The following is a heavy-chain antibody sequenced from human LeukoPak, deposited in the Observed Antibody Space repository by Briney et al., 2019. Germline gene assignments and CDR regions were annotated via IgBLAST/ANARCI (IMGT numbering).Heavy chain of an antibody. CDR1: GFTFSSYA. V-gene: IGHV3-23*01. CDR3: ARDFYKIAVANYFDY. Sequence: PGGSLRLSCAASGFTFSSYAMSWVRQAPGKGLEWVSAISGSGGSTYYADSVKGRFTISRDNSKNTLYLQMNSLRAEDTAVYYCARDFYKIAVANYFDYWGQGTLVTVSS. CDR2: ISGSGGST. J-gene: IGHJ4*02. D-gene: IGHD6-19*01.